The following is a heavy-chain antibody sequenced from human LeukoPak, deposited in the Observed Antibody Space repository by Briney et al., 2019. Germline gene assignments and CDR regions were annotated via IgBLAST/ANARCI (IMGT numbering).Heavy chain of an antibody. D-gene: IGHD5-12*01. CDR3: AKDGSSRN. CDR2: INSSSGYI. J-gene: IGHJ4*02. Sequence: GGSLRLSCAASGFTFRNYNMNWVRRAPGKGLEWVSSINSSSGYIYYADSVKGRFTISRDNAKNSLYLQMNSLRAEDTAVYYCAKDGSSRNWGQGTLVTVSS. V-gene: IGHV3-21*01. CDR1: GFTFRNYN.